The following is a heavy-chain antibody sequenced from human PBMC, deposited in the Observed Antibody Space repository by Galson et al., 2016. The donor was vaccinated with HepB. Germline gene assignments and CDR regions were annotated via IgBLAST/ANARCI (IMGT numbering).Heavy chain of an antibody. CDR3: ATLVGSYSHFEY. CDR2: ISGSGGNT. Sequence: SLRLSCAASGLTFSSYAMSWVRQAPGKGLEWVSFISGSGGNTNFADSVKGRFTVSRDNSKNTLYLQVSSLRADDTALYYCATLVGSYSHFEYWGQGTLVTVSS. V-gene: IGHV3-23*01. CDR1: GLTFSSYA. J-gene: IGHJ4*02. D-gene: IGHD3-10*01.